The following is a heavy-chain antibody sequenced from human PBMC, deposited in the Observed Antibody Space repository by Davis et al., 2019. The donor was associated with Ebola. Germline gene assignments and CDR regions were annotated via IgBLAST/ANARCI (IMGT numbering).Heavy chain of an antibody. J-gene: IGHJ4*02. CDR2: INPSSGKT. CDR1: AYTFTSYY. V-gene: IGHV1-46*01. Sequence: ASVKVSCKASAYTFTSYYMHWVRQAPGQGLEWVGIINPSSGKTVYAHKFQGRVTLIADTSTSTFYMELSSLTSEDTAIYYCARDSGNWGDMFYWGQGTLVTVSS. CDR3: ARDSGNWGDMFY. D-gene: IGHD3-10*01.